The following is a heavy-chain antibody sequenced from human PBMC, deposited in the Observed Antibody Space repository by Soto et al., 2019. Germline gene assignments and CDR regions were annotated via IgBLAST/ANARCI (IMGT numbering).Heavy chain of an antibody. Sequence: GGSLRLSCAASGFTFSSYEMNWVRQAPGKGLEWVSYISSSGSTIYYADSVKGRFTISRDNAKNSLYLQMNSLRAEDTAVYYCARDHRGGYYYYGMDVWGQGTTVTV. CDR1: GFTFSSYE. J-gene: IGHJ6*02. CDR3: ARDHRGGYYYYGMDV. V-gene: IGHV3-48*03. CDR2: ISSSGSTI.